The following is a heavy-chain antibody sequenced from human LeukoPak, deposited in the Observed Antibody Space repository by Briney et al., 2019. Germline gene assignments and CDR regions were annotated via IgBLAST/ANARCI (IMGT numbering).Heavy chain of an antibody. CDR3: ARVRTGYSSSWYGDNWFDP. D-gene: IGHD6-13*01. CDR1: GFTFSSYS. J-gene: IGHJ5*02. Sequence: HPGGSLRLSCAASGFTFSSYSMNWVRQAPGKGLEWVSYISSSSSTIYYADSVKGRFTISRDNAKNSLYLQMNSLRAEDTAVYYCARVRTGYSSSWYGDNWFDPWGLGTLVTVSS. V-gene: IGHV3-48*01. CDR2: ISSSSSTI.